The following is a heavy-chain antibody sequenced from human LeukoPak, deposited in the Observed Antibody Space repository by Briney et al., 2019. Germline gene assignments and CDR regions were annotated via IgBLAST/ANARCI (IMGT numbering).Heavy chain of an antibody. J-gene: IGHJ6*02. Sequence: SETLSLTCTVSGGSISSYYWSWIRQPPGKGLEWIGYIYYSGSTNYNPSLKSRVTISVDTSKNQFSLKLSSVTAADTAVYYCARVGMTTVKGLYGMDVWGQGTTVTVSS. CDR3: ARVGMTTVKGLYGMDV. V-gene: IGHV4-59*08. CDR2: IYYSGST. D-gene: IGHD4-17*01. CDR1: GGSISSYY.